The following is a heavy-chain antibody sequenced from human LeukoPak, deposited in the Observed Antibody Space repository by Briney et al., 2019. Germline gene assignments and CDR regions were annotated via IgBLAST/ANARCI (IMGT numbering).Heavy chain of an antibody. CDR2: IYYSGST. V-gene: IGHV4-39*07. CDR3: ARWPIEMAAHDY. Sequence: ASETLSLTCTASGGSISSSSYYWGWIRQPPGKGLEWIGSIYYSGSTYYNPSLKSRVTISVDTSKNQFSLKLSSVTAADTAVYYCARWPIEMAAHDYWGQGTLVTASS. J-gene: IGHJ4*02. D-gene: IGHD5-24*01. CDR1: GGSISSSSYY.